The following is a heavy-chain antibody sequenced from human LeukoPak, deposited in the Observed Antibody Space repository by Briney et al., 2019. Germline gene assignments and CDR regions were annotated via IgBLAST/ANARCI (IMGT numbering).Heavy chain of an antibody. Sequence: GGSLRLSCAASGFTFSTYAMSWVRQTPGKGLEWVAAISGDNPGTYHANSVKGRFTISRDNSKNTLHLQMSGLRAEDTTRYYCAKAPVGHCSGAFCYHFDSWGQGTLVTVSS. D-gene: IGHD2-15*01. CDR3: AKAPVGHCSGAFCYHFDS. J-gene: IGHJ4*02. CDR1: GFTFSTYA. CDR2: ISGDNPGT. V-gene: IGHV3-23*01.